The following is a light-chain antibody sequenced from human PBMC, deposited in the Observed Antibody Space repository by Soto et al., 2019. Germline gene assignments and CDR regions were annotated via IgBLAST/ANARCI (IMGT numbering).Light chain of an antibody. CDR3: QRHGAT. CDR2: GAS. V-gene: IGKV3-20*01. J-gene: IGKJ1*01. Sequence: EIVMTQSPATLSVSPGERATLSCRASQSVSSSYLAWYQQKPGQAPRLLIYGASNRATGIPARFSGSGSGTDFTLTISGLEPEDSAAYYCQRHGATFGQGTKVDIK. CDR1: QSVSSSY.